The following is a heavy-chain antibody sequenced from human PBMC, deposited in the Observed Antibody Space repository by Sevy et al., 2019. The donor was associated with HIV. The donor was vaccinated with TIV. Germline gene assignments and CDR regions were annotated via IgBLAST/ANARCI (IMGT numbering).Heavy chain of an antibody. CDR3: AKANDILTGDDAFDI. V-gene: IGHV3-30*18. CDR2: ISYDGSNK. Sequence: GGSLRLSCAASGFTFSSYGMHWVRQAPGKGLEWVAVISYDGSNKYYADSVKGRFTISRDNSKNTLYLQMNSLRAEDTAVYYCAKANDILTGDDAFDIWGQRTMVTVSS. CDR1: GFTFSSYG. J-gene: IGHJ3*02. D-gene: IGHD3-9*01.